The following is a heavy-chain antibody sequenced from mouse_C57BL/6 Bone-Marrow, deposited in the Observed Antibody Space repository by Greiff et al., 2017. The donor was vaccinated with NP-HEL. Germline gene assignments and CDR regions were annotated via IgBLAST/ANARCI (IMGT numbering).Heavy chain of an antibody. V-gene: IGHV5-12*01. J-gene: IGHJ3*01. CDR2: ISNGGGST. Sequence: EVMLVESGGGLVQPGGSLKLSCAASGFTFSDYYMYWVRQTPEKRLEWVAYISNGGGSTYYPDTVKGRFTISRDNAKNTLYLQMSRLKSEDTAMYYCARQGEFLAYWGQGTLVTVSA. CDR1: GFTFSDYY. CDR3: ARQGEFLAY.